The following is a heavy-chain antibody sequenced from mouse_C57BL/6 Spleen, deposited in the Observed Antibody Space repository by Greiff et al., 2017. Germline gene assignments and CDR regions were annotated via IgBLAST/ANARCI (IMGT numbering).Heavy chain of an antibody. CDR2: INPGSGGT. V-gene: IGHV1-54*01. Sequence: VQLQQSGAELVRPGTSVKVSCKASGYAFTNYLIEWVQQRPGQGLEWIGVINPGSGGTNYNEKVKGKVTLTADNSASTAYMQLSSLTSEDSAVYFCARHYDGSSYCAMDYWGQGTSVTVAS. CDR1: GYAFTNYL. D-gene: IGHD1-1*01. J-gene: IGHJ4*01. CDR3: ARHYDGSSYCAMDY.